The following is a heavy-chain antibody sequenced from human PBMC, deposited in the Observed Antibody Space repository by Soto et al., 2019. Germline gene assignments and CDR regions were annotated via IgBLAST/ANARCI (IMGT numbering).Heavy chain of an antibody. CDR3: ARSWSGYLYMDV. Sequence: WKTLSLTCAVCGSAISSYYWSWIRKPPGKGLEWIGYIYYSGSTNYNPSLKSRVTISVDTSKNQFSLKLSSVTAADSAVYYCARSWSGYLYMDVWGKGTTVKVSS. J-gene: IGHJ6*03. D-gene: IGHD3-3*01. CDR2: IYYSGST. V-gene: IGHV4-59*01. CDR1: GSAISSYY.